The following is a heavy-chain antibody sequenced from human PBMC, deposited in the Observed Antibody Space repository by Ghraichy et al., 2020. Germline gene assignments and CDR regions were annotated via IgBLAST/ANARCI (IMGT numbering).Heavy chain of an antibody. CDR3: AKGGQSSGYDY. J-gene: IGHJ4*02. Sequence: GGSLRLSCAASGFPFTNYAMNWVRQAPGKGLEWVSSISGSGGSTYYADSVKGRFTISRDNSKNTVYLQMNGLRNEDTAGYYCAKGGQSSGYDYWGQGTLVTVSS. CDR1: GFPFTNYA. D-gene: IGHD6-19*01. V-gene: IGHV3-23*01. CDR2: ISGSGGST.